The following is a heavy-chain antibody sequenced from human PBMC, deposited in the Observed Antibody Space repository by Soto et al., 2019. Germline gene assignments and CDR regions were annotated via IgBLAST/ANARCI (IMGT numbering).Heavy chain of an antibody. Sequence: ASVKVSCKASGYTFTNSGISWVRQAPGQGLEWMGWISTDNGNTNYAQHLQGRVSMTTDTSTSTAYMDLRSLRAEDTAVYYCARGKGDGYNPYYYGMDVWGQGTTVTVSS. D-gene: IGHD5-12*01. CDR2: ISTDNGNT. CDR3: ARGKGDGYNPYYYGMDV. J-gene: IGHJ6*02. CDR1: GYTFTNSG. V-gene: IGHV1-18*01.